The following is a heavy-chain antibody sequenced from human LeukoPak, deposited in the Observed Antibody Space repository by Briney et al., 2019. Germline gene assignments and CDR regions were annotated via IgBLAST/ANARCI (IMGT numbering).Heavy chain of an antibody. V-gene: IGHV3-30*02. CDR3: AKLTPSYYDILTGYYLPFDY. D-gene: IGHD3-9*01. CDR2: IRYDGSNK. Sequence: GGSLRLSCAASGFTFSSYGMHWVRQAPGKGLEWVAFIRYDGSNKYYADSVKGRFTISRDNSKNTLYLQMNSLRAEDTAVYYCAKLTPSYYDILTGYYLPFDYWGQGTLVTVSS. CDR1: GFTFSSYG. J-gene: IGHJ4*02.